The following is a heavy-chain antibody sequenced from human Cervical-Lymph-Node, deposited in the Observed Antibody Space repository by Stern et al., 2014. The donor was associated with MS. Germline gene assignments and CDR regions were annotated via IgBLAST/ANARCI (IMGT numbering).Heavy chain of an antibody. J-gene: IGHJ4*02. V-gene: IGHV2-5*02. CDR1: GFSLSTSGLG. CDR2: IYRDDQK. Sequence: QITLKESGPALVKPTQTLTLTCTFSGFSLSTSGLGVGWIRQPPGEALWWLAYIYRDDQKRYSPSLKSRLTITKDTSKNQVVLTLTNVDPVDTATYYCAHRTAGPFDYWGQGTLVTVSS. CDR3: AHRTAGPFDY.